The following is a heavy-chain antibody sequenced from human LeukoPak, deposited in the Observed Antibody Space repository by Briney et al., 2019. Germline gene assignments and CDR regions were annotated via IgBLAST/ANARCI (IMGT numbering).Heavy chain of an antibody. D-gene: IGHD4-23*01. V-gene: IGHV3-74*01. J-gene: IGHJ4*02. CDR2: INTDGSTT. CDR1: GFSFSSYW. Sequence: PGGSLRLSCAASGFSFSSYWMHWVRQAPGKGLVWVSRINTDGSTTTYADSVKGRFTISRDNAKNTLYLQMNSLRAEDTAVYYCTRDQDDDGGNSPLGYWGQGTLVAVSS. CDR3: TRDQDDDGGNSPLGY.